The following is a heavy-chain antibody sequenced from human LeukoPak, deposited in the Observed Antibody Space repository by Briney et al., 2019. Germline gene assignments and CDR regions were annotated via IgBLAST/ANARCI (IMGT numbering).Heavy chain of an antibody. CDR1: GGSFSGYY. Sequence: SETLSLTCAVYGGSFSGYYWSWIRQPPGKGLEWIGEINHSGSTNYNPSLKSRVTISVDTSKNQFSLKLSSVTAADTAVFYCARHGLIAARHAFDIWGQGTMVTVSS. D-gene: IGHD6-13*01. J-gene: IGHJ3*02. CDR2: INHSGST. CDR3: ARHGLIAARHAFDI. V-gene: IGHV4-34*01.